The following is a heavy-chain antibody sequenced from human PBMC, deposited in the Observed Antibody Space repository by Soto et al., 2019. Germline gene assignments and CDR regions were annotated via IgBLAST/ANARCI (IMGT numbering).Heavy chain of an antibody. D-gene: IGHD3-3*01. CDR1: GFTFSDYS. J-gene: IGHJ4*02. CDR3: AKATIFGVDHTDY. V-gene: IGHV3-11*01. CDR2: ISSSGSTI. Sequence: VQLVESGGGLVKPGGSLRLSCAASGFTFSDYSMSWIRQAPGKGLEWVSYISSSGSTIYYADSVKGRFTISRDNAKNSLYLQMNSLRAEDTAVYYCAKATIFGVDHTDYWGQGTLVTVSS.